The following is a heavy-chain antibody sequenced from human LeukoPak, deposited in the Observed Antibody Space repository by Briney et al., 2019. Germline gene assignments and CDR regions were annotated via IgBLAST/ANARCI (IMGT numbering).Heavy chain of an antibody. CDR1: GYTFTTYG. Sequence: ASVKVSCKASGYTFTTYGISWVRQAPGQGLEWMGWISAYNGNTKYAQKLQGRVTMTTDTSTSTAYMELRSLRSDDTAVYYCARVDCSSTSCSLTPYYFDYWGQGTLVTVSS. D-gene: IGHD2-2*01. J-gene: IGHJ4*02. V-gene: IGHV1-18*01. CDR2: ISAYNGNT. CDR3: ARVDCSSTSCSLTPYYFDY.